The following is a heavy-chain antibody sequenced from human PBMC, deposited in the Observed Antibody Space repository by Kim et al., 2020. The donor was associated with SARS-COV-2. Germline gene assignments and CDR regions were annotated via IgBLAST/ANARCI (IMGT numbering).Heavy chain of an antibody. Sequence: SETLSLTCTVSNGSITSGGYYWSWIRQHPEKGLEWIGYIYYSGSTYYNPSLKSRLIISIDTSKNQFSLKVTSVTAADTAVYYCARTDSSGYYLVYWGQGTLVTVSS. V-gene: IGHV4-31*03. CDR1: NGSITSGGYY. CDR2: IYYSGST. D-gene: IGHD3-22*01. J-gene: IGHJ4*02. CDR3: ARTDSSGYYLVY.